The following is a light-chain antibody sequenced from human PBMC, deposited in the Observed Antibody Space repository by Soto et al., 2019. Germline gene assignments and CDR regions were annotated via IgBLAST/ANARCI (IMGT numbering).Light chain of an antibody. CDR3: LQHNSYPWT. CDR2: AAS. Sequence: DIQMTQPPSSLSASVGDRVTITCRASQGIGDDLGWYQQKPGKAPKRLIYAASSLQSGVPSRFSGSGSGTEFTLTISSLQPEDFATYYCLQHNSYPWTFGQGTKVEIK. CDR1: QGIGDD. V-gene: IGKV1-17*01. J-gene: IGKJ1*01.